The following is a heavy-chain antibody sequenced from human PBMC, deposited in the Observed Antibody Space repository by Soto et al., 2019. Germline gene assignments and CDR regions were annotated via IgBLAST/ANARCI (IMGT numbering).Heavy chain of an antibody. CDR2: ISAYNGNT. Sequence: ASVKVSCKASGYTFTSYGISWVRQAPGQGLEWMGWISAYNGNTNYAQKLQGRVTMTTDTSTSSAYMELRSLRSDDTAVYYCARDPPYSSGWYAGFDPRGQGTLVTVSS. D-gene: IGHD6-19*01. V-gene: IGHV1-18*01. CDR3: ARDPPYSSGWYAGFDP. J-gene: IGHJ5*02. CDR1: GYTFTSYG.